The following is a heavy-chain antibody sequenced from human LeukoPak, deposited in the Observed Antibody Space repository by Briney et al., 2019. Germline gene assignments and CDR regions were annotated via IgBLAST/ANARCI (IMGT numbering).Heavy chain of an antibody. V-gene: IGHV6-1*01. D-gene: IGHD5-12*01. CDR2: TYYRSKWYN. J-gene: IGHJ6*02. Sequence: SQTLSLTCAISGDSVPSNSAAWNWLRQSPSRGLEWLGRTYYRSKWYNDYAVSVKSRITINPDTSKNQFSLQLNSVTPEDTAVYYCARDQSEGYSGYDHYYYGMDVWGQGTTVTVSS. CDR3: ARDQSEGYSGYDHYYYGMDV. CDR1: GDSVPSNSAA.